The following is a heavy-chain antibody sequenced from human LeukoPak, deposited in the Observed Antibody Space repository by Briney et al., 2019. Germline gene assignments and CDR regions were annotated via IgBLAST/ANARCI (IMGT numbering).Heavy chain of an antibody. V-gene: IGHV3-73*01. CDR2: IRTKPNTYAT. D-gene: IGHD2-21*01. CDR1: GFTFSGST. CDR3: SRHTERGGD. Sequence: GGSLRLSCAASGFTFSGSTIHWVRQASGKGLEWVGRIRTKPNTYATAYVASVKGRFTISRDDSKNTAYLQMNSLKIDGTAVYYCSRHTERGGDWGQGTLVTVSS. J-gene: IGHJ4*02.